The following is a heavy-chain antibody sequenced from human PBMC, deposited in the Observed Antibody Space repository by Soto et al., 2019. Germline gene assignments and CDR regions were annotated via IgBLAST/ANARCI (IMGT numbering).Heavy chain of an antibody. D-gene: IGHD5-12*01. J-gene: IGHJ6*02. CDR2: ISSSGSTI. CDR3: ARVWDSGLPRSDYGMDV. CDR1: GFTFSSYE. V-gene: IGHV3-48*03. Sequence: PGGSLRLSCAASGFTFSSYEMNWVRQAPGKGLEWVSYISSSGSTIYYADSVKGRFTISRDNAKNSLYLQMNSLRAEDTAVYYCARVWDSGLPRSDYGMDVWGQGTTVTVSS.